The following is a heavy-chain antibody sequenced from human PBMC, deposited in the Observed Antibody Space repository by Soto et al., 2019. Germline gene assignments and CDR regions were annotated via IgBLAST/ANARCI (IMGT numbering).Heavy chain of an antibody. V-gene: IGHV3-30*18. CDR1: GFTFSSYG. J-gene: IGHJ6*02. CDR2: ISYDGSNK. D-gene: IGHD4-17*01. Sequence: QVQLVESGGGVVQPGRSLRLSCAASGFTFSSYGMHWVRQAPGKGLEWVAVISYDGSNKYYADSVKGRFTISRDNSKNTQYLQMNILRAEDTAVYYCAKVFATVALYGMDVWGQGTTVNVS. CDR3: AKVFATVALYGMDV.